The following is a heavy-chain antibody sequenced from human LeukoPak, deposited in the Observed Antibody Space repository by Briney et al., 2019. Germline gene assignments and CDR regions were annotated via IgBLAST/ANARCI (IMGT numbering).Heavy chain of an antibody. CDR1: GGSFSGYY. CDR2: INHSGST. V-gene: IGHV4-34*01. Sequence: SSETLSLTCAVYGGSFSGYYWSWIRQPPGKGLGWTGEINHSGSTNYNPSLKSRVTISVDTSKNQFSLKLSSVTAADTAVYYCARGSGRMEGMDVWGQGTTVTISS. J-gene: IGHJ6*02. D-gene: IGHD1-1*01. CDR3: ARGSGRMEGMDV.